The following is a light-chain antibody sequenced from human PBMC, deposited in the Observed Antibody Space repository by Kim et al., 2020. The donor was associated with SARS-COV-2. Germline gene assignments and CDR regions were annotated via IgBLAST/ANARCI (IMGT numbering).Light chain of an antibody. CDR2: KAS. Sequence: LSASVGDRVTITCRASQSISSWLAWYQQKPGKAPKLLVYKASSLESGVPSRFSGSGSGTEFTLTISSLQPDDFATYYCQQYNTWTFGQGTKVDIK. CDR1: QSISSW. CDR3: QQYNTWT. J-gene: IGKJ1*01. V-gene: IGKV1-5*03.